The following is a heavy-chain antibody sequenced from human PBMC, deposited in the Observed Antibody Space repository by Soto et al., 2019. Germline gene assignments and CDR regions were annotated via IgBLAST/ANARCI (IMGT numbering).Heavy chain of an antibody. D-gene: IGHD6-6*01. V-gene: IGHV5-51*01. CDR3: ARQDGKQLVPTIDY. J-gene: IGHJ4*02. CDR2: IYPGDSDT. Sequence: MPGKGLEWMGIIYPGDSDTRYSPSFQGQVTISADKSISTAYLQWSSLKASDTAMYYCARQDGKQLVPTIDYWGQGTLVTVSS.